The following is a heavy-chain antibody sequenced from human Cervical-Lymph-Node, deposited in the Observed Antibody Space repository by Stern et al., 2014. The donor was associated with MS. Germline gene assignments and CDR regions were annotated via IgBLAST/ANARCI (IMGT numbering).Heavy chain of an antibody. J-gene: IGHJ1*01. CDR1: GDTFASYP. D-gene: IGHD4-17*01. CDR2: VNPTDGRT. Sequence: QMQLVQSGAEVKKPGASVKVSCKASGDTFASYPIHWLRQAPGQGPVWMGIVNPTDGRTTYAQTFKGRVTMTRDTSTRTVYMELSSLKAEDTAMYFCANPLPYANWGQGTRVTVSS. V-gene: IGHV1-46*03. CDR3: ANPLPYAN.